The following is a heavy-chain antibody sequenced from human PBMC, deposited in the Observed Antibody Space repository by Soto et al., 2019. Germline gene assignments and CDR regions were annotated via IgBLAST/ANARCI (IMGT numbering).Heavy chain of an antibody. CDR3: ASWHEREHAYDV. V-gene: IGHV3-53*01. J-gene: IGHJ3*01. D-gene: IGHD1-1*01. CDR1: GFTFSSYS. CDR2: LYDVDGS. Sequence: PGGSLRLSCAASGFTFSSYSMNWVRQAPGKGLEWVSALYDVDGSFYADSVKGRFTTSSDSSKTTVYLQMNGLRPDDTAVYYCASWHEREHAYDVWGQGTTVTVS.